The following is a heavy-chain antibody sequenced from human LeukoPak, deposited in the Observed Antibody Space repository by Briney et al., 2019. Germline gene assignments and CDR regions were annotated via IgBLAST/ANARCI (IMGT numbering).Heavy chain of an antibody. CDR1: GFTVSSNY. V-gene: IGHV3-66*01. CDR2: IYSGGST. Sequence: GGSLRLSCAASGFTVSSNYMSWVRQAPGKGLEWVSVIYSGGSTYYADSVKGGFTIFRDNSKKVLYLQMNSLRAEDTAVYYCARDNVYYGSGSYNHPPKAPYYYYGMDVWGQGTTVTVSS. J-gene: IGHJ6*02. D-gene: IGHD3-10*01. CDR3: ARDNVYYGSGSYNHPPKAPYYYYGMDV.